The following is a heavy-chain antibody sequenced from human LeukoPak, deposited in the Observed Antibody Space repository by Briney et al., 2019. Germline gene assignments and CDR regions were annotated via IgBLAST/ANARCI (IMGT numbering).Heavy chain of an antibody. CDR2: IYHSGST. CDR1: GYSISSGYY. V-gene: IGHV4-38-2*01. CDR3: ARGRIAAYRAVPYYMDV. J-gene: IGHJ6*03. D-gene: IGHD6-13*01. Sequence: SETLSLTCAVSGYSISSGYYWGWIRQPPGKGLEWIGSIYHSGSTYYNPSLKSRVTISVDTSKNQFSLKLSSVTAADTAVYYCARGRIAAYRAVPYYMDVWGKGTTVTVSS.